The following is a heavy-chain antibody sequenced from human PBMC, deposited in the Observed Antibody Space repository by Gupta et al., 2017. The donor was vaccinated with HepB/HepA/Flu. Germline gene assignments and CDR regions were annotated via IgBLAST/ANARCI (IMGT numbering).Heavy chain of an antibody. D-gene: IGHD3-22*01. CDR3: AKVIRFWIRYDSSGYGYGMDV. CDR1: GFTFSSYG. V-gene: IGHV3-30*18. Sequence: QVQLVESGGGVVQPGRSLRLSCAASGFTFSSYGMHWVRQAPGKGLEWGAVISYDGSNKYYADSVKGRFTISRDNSKNTLYLQMNSLRAEDTAVYYCAKVIRFWIRYDSSGYGYGMDVWGQGTTVTVSS. CDR2: ISYDGSNK. J-gene: IGHJ6*02.